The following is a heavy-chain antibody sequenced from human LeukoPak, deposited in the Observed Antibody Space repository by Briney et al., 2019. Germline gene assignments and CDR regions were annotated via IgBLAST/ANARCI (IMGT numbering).Heavy chain of an antibody. CDR1: GFTFSSYS. V-gene: IGHV3-21*01. CDR2: ISSSSSYI. CDR3: ARDFYGDASGGDY. D-gene: IGHD4-17*01. J-gene: IGHJ4*02. Sequence: PGGSLRLSCAASGFTFSSYSMNWVRQAPGEGLEWVSSISSSSSYIYYADSVKGRFTISRDNAKNSLYLQMNSLRAEDTAVYYCARDFYGDASGGDYWGQGTLVTVSS.